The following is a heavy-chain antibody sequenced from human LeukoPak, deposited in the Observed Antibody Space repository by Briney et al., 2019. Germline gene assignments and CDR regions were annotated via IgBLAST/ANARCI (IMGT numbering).Heavy chain of an antibody. D-gene: IGHD3-10*01. Sequence: SETLSLTCTVSGGSISSSSYYWGWIRQPPGKGREWIGSIYYSGSTYYNPSLKSRVTISVDTSKNQFSLKLSSVTAADTAVYYCARDKGTYWFDPWGQGTLVTVSS. J-gene: IGHJ5*02. V-gene: IGHV4-39*02. CDR3: ARDKGTYWFDP. CDR1: GGSISSSSYY. CDR2: IYYSGST.